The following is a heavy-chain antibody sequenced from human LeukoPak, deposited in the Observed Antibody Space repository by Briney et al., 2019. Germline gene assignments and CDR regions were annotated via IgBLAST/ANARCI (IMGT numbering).Heavy chain of an antibody. CDR1: GGTFSSYA. J-gene: IGHJ5*02. CDR2: IIPIFGTA. Sequence: ASVKVSCKASGGTFSSYAISWVRQAPGQGLEWMGGIIPIFGTANYAQKFRGRVTITADESTSTAYMELSSLRSEDTAVYYCARAVMVRGVIPWFDPWGQGTLVTVSS. V-gene: IGHV1-69*13. CDR3: ARAVMVRGVIPWFDP. D-gene: IGHD3-10*01.